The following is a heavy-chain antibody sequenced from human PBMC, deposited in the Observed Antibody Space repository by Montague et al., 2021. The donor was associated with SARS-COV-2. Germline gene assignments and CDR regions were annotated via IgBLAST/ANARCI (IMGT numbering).Heavy chain of an antibody. CDR2: ISHRENT. J-gene: IGHJ4*02. D-gene: IGHD3-10*01. V-gene: IGHV4-39*07. CDR3: VRVSWYYYGSGAFDH. CDR1: GRSIISTSSY. Sequence: SETLSLTCTVSGRSIISTSSYWGWIRQPPGGGLEWIGSISHRENTFYNPSPKSPVTISVDTSKNQFSLKMISVTAADTGIYYCVRVSWYYYGSGAFDHWGQGTLVTVSA.